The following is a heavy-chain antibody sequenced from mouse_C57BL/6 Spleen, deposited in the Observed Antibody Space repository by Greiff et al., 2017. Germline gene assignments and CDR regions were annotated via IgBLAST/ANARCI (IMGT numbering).Heavy chain of an antibody. CDR3: TTNYYGSSYYFDY. Sequence: VQLQQSGAELVRPGASVKLSCTASGFNIKDDYMPWVKQRPEQGLEWIGWIDPENGDTEYASKFQGKATLTANTASNTAYLQLSSLTSEYTAVYYCTTNYYGSSYYFDYWGQGTTLTVSS. V-gene: IGHV14-4*01. D-gene: IGHD1-1*01. CDR1: GFNIKDDY. J-gene: IGHJ2*01. CDR2: IDPENGDT.